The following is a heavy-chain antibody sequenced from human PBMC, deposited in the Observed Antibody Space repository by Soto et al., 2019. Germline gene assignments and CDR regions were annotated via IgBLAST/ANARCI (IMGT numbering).Heavy chain of an antibody. D-gene: IGHD6-19*01. CDR1: GFTFSNYA. CDR3: AKADAGKRHSSSYDF. V-gene: IGHV3-23*01. CDR2: ISGGGGTT. Sequence: DVQLLESGGGLVQPGGSLRLSCTTSGFTFSNYAMSWVRQAPGKGLEYVATISGGGGTTYYADSVKGRFTIARDNSRKTVSLQITGLRVDDTAVYYCAKADAGKRHSSSYDFWGQGTLVTVSS. J-gene: IGHJ4*02.